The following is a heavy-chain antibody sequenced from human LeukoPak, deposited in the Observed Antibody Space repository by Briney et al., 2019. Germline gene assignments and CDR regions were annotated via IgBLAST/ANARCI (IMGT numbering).Heavy chain of an antibody. J-gene: IGHJ4*02. Sequence: PSETLSLTCTVSGGSISSYYWNWIRQPPGKGLEWIGYIYYTGSTNYNPSLKSRVTMSVDTSKNQFSLNLKSVTPEDTAVYYCARNLIPEQLVLNFWGQGTLVTVSS. CDR2: IYYTGST. CDR1: GGSISSYY. D-gene: IGHD6-13*01. CDR3: ARNLIPEQLVLNF. V-gene: IGHV4-59*01.